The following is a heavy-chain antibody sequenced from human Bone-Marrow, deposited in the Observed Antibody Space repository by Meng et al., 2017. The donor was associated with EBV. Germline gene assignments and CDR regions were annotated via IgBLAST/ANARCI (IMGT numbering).Heavy chain of an antibody. J-gene: IGHJ4*01. CDR3: SALGGYGDPFDV. V-gene: IGHV1-2*06. CDR1: GYPFTAYY. D-gene: IGHD5-12*01. Sequence: QEQLVQSGAEVKKSGASVKVSCKASGYPFTAYYIDWVRPAPGQGLEWVGRVNPYRDDTDYAQKFRGRVTVTSDTSVNTAYLELSSLTPDDTAVYYCSALGGYGDPFDVWGQGTLVTVSS. CDR2: VNPYRDDT.